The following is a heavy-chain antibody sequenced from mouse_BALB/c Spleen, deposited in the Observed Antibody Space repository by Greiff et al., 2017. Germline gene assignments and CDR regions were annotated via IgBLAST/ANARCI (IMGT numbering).Heavy chain of an antibody. D-gene: IGHD2-10*02. CDR1: GFNIKDTY. V-gene: IGHV14-3*02. J-gene: IGHJ4*01. CDR3: DTYGNYNAMDY. CDR2: IDPANGNT. Sequence: VQLQQSGAELVKPGASVKLSCTASGFNIKDTYMHWVKQRPEQGLEWIGRIDPANGNTKYDPKFQGKATITADTSSNTAYLQLSSLTSEDTAVYYCDTYGNYNAMDYWGQGTSVTVSS.